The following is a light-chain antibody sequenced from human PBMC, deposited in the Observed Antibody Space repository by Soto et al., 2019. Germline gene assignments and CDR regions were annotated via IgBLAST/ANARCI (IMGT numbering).Light chain of an antibody. CDR3: QQYNSYWT. V-gene: IGKV1-17*01. CDR1: QTISRD. CDR2: AET. J-gene: IGKJ1*01. Sequence: DIQMTQSPSSLSASIGDRVTITCRASQTISRDSNWYQQKPWKALKVLIYAETGLQSGVRSGVIGSGTGTEFTLTICCLQRGECATNDCQQYNSYWTYGEGT.